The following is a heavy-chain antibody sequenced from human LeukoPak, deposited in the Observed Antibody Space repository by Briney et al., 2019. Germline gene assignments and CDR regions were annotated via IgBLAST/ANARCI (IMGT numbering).Heavy chain of an antibody. CDR3: AKVARGIGCGWYPFDY. D-gene: IGHD6-19*01. CDR1: GLTFSSYA. CDR2: ISGSGGGT. J-gene: IGHJ4*02. Sequence: PGGSLRLSCAASGLTFSSYAMHWVRQAPGKGLEWVSAISGSGGGTYYADSVKGRFTISRDNSKNTLYPQMNSLRAEDTAVYYCAKVARGIGCGWYPFDYWGQGTLVIVSS. V-gene: IGHV3-23*01.